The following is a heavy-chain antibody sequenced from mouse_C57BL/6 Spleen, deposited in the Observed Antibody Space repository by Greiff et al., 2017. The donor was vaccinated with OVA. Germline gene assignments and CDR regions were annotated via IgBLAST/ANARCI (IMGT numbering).Heavy chain of an antibody. D-gene: IGHD1-1*01. CDR2: IHPNSGST. J-gene: IGHJ1*03. Sequence: VQLQQPGAELVKPGASVKLSCKASGYTFTSYWMHWVKQRPGQGLEWIGMIHPNSGSTNYNEKFKSKATLTVDKSSSTAYMQLSSLTSEDSAVYDCAGEGTGTGVATPGYFDVWGTGTTVTVSS. CDR1: GYTFTSYW. CDR3: AGEGTGTGVATPGYFDV. V-gene: IGHV1-64*01.